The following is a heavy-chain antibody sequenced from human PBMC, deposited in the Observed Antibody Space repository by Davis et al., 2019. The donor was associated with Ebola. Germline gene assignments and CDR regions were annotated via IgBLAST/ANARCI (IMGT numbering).Heavy chain of an antibody. J-gene: IGHJ4*02. Sequence: GESLKISCAASGFTFSSYSMNWVRQAPGKGLEWVSSISSSSSYIYYADSVKGRFTISRDNAKNSLYLQMNSLRAEDTAIYYCARGGSSGYYYVYWGQGALVTVSS. D-gene: IGHD3-22*01. V-gene: IGHV3-21*01. CDR3: ARGGSSGYYYVY. CDR1: GFTFSSYS. CDR2: ISSSSSYI.